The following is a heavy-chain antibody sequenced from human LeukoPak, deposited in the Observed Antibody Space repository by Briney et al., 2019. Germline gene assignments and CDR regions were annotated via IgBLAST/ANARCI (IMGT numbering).Heavy chain of an antibody. V-gene: IGHV4-30-2*01. Sequence: SQTLSLTCTVSGGSISSGGYYWSWTRQPPGKGLEWIGYIYHSGSTYYNPSLKSRVTISVDTSKNQFSLKLSSVTAADTAVYYCARGRWEDAFDIWGQGTMVTVSS. D-gene: IGHD1-26*01. J-gene: IGHJ3*02. CDR3: ARGRWEDAFDI. CDR2: IYHSGST. CDR1: GGSISSGGYY.